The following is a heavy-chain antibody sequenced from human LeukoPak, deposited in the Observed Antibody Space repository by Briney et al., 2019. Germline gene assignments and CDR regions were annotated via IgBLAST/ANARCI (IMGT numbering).Heavy chain of an antibody. CDR1: GYTLTGYY. V-gene: IGHV1-2*02. CDR3: ARDGASGYLADY. D-gene: IGHD3-3*01. CDR2: INPNSGGT. J-gene: IGHJ4*02. Sequence: VASVTVSCKASGYTLTGYYMHWARQAPGQGLEWMGWINPNSGGTNYAQKFQGRVTMTRDTSISTAYMELSRLGSDDTAVYYCARDGASGYLADYWGQGTLVTVSS.